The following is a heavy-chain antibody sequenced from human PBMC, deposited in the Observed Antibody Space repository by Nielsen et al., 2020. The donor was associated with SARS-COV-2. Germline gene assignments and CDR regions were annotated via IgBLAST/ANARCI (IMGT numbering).Heavy chain of an antibody. D-gene: IGHD4-17*01. V-gene: IGHV6-1*01. CDR2: TYYRSKWYN. J-gene: IGHJ6*03. Sequence: LRLSCAISGDSVSSSSAAWNWIRQSPSRGLEWLGRTYYRSKWYNDYAVSVKSRITINPDTSRNQFSLHLNSVTPEDTAVYYCARARGAYGDYYYYYYTDVWGKGTTVTVSS. CDR3: ARARGAYGDYYYYYYTDV. CDR1: GDSVSSSSAA.